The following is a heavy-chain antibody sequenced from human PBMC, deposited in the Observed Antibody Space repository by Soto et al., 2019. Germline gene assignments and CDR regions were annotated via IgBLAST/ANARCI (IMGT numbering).Heavy chain of an antibody. D-gene: IGHD6-13*01. CDR3: AGYSNSWSKYVKH. CDR1: GGSISSGGYY. CDR2: ICHGGGA. J-gene: IGHJ1*01. Sequence: PSETLSLTCTVSGGSISSGGYYWSWIRQPPGEGLEWIGDICHGGGANYNPSLKSRVSFSMDPSKNQFSLKLNSVMAADTAVYYCAGYSNSWSKYVKHWGRGSLVTVSS. V-gene: IGHV4-39*07.